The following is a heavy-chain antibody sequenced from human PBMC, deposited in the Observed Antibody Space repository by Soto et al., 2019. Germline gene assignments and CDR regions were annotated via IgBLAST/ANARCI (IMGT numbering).Heavy chain of an antibody. Sequence: QITLKESGPTLVKPTQTLTLTCNFSGFSLSTSGVGVGWIRQPPGKDLEWLALIYWDDDKRYSPSLKSRLTITKDNSKNQMVLTMTNMDPVDTATYYCARDLRPLRAFDIWGQGTMVTVSS. CDR3: ARDLRPLRAFDI. V-gene: IGHV2-5*02. J-gene: IGHJ3*02. D-gene: IGHD4-17*01. CDR2: IYWDDDK. CDR1: GFSLSTSGVG.